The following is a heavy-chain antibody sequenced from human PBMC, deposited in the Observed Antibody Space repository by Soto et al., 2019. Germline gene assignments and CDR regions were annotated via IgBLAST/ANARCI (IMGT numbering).Heavy chain of an antibody. Sequence: GGSLILSCAASGFTFSDYCMHWVRQAPGKGLEWVAVIWYDGSNKYYADSVKGRFTISRDNSKNTLYLQMNSLRAEDTAVYYCAKAFSWYDYWGQGTLVTVSS. CDR2: IWYDGSNK. J-gene: IGHJ4*02. CDR3: AKAFSWYDY. D-gene: IGHD6-13*01. CDR1: GFTFSDYC. V-gene: IGHV3-33*06.